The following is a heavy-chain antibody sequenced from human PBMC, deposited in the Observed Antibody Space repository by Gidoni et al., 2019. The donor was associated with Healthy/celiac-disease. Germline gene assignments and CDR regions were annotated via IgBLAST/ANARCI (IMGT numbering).Heavy chain of an antibody. V-gene: IGHV4-59*01. CDR3: ARDRCSGGSCHFDY. CDR1: GGSISSYY. CDR2: LYYSGST. D-gene: IGHD2-15*01. J-gene: IGHJ4*02. Sequence: QVQLQESGPGLVKPSETLSLTCTVSGGSISSYYWSWIRQPPGKGLEWIGYLYYSGSTNYNPSLKSRVTRSVDTSKNQFSLKLSSVTAADTAVYYCARDRCSGGSCHFDYWGQGTLVTVSS.